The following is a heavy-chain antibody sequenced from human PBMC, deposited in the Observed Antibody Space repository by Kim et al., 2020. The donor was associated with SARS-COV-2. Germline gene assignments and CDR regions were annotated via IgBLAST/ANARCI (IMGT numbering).Heavy chain of an antibody. CDR3: AADTKDSFGVVYYYYGMDV. Sequence: SVKVSCKASGFTFTSSAVQWVRQARGQRLEWIGWIVVGSGNTNYAQKFQERVTITRDMSTSTAYMELSSLRSEDTAVYYCAADTKDSFGVVYYYYGMDVWGQGTTVTVSS. V-gene: IGHV1-58*01. D-gene: IGHD3-3*01. CDR1: GFTFTSSA. J-gene: IGHJ6*02. CDR2: IVVGSGNT.